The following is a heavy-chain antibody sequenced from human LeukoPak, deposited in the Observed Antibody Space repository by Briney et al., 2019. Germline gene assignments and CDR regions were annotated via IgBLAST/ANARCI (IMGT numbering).Heavy chain of an antibody. CDR2: IKQDGSEK. V-gene: IGHV3-7*05. Sequence: GGSLRLSCVASGFTFSSYWMGWVRQAPGKGLEWVANIKQDGSEKNYEDSLKGRFTISRDNAKNSLYLQVNSLRAEDSAVYYCVRDPDLRRGYDGEGYWGQGTLVTVSS. J-gene: IGHJ4*02. D-gene: IGHD5-12*01. CDR1: GFTFSSYW. CDR3: VRDPDLRRGYDGEGY.